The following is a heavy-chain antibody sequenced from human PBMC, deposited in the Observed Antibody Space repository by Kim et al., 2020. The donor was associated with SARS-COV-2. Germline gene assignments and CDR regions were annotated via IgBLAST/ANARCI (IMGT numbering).Heavy chain of an antibody. CDR3: ARHGVFGYYYDSRADWYFDL. CDR1: GYRFTSYW. D-gene: IGHD3-22*01. Sequence: GESLKISCKGSGYRFTSYWIGWVRQMPGKGLEWMGIIYPGDSDTRYSPSFQGQVTISADKSISTAYLQWSSLKASDTAMYYCARHGVFGYYYDSRADWYFDLWGRGTLVTVSS. V-gene: IGHV5-51*01. CDR2: IYPGDSDT. J-gene: IGHJ2*01.